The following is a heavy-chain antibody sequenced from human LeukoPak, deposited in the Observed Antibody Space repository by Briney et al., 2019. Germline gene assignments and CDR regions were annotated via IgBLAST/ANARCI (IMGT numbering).Heavy chain of an antibody. V-gene: IGHV4-59*08. Sequence: SETLSLTCTVSGGSISSYYWCWIRQPPGKGLEWIGYIYYSGNTNRNPSLKSRVTISIDTSKNQFSLKLSSVTAADTAVYYCARVGNYNFDYWGQGTLVTVSS. J-gene: IGHJ4*02. CDR2: IYYSGNT. D-gene: IGHD1-7*01. CDR3: ARVGNYNFDY. CDR1: GGSISSYY.